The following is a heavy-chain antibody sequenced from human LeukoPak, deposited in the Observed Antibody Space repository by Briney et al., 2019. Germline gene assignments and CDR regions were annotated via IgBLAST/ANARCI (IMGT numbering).Heavy chain of an antibody. D-gene: IGHD7-27*01. CDR3: ARSLGGYYYYMDV. CDR1: GFTFSSYE. V-gene: IGHV3-48*03. J-gene: IGHJ6*03. Sequence: PGGSLRLSCAASGFTFSSYEMNWVRQAPGKGLEWVSYISSSGSTIYYADSVKGRFTISRDNAKNSLYLQMNSLRAEDTAVYYCARSLGGYYYYMDVWGKGTTVTISS. CDR2: ISSSGSTI.